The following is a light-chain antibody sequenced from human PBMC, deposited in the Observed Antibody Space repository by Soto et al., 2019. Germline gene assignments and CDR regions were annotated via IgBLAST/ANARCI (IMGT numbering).Light chain of an antibody. CDR1: QSVSSSF. CDR2: DAS. Sequence: EIVLTQSPGTLSLSPGERATLSCRASQSVSSSFLAWYQQKPGQAPRLLIYDASIRATGIPDRFGGSGSGTDFTLTISRLEPDDFAVYYCQHYGGSPLTFGGGTKVDIK. J-gene: IGKJ4*01. CDR3: QHYGGSPLT. V-gene: IGKV3-20*01.